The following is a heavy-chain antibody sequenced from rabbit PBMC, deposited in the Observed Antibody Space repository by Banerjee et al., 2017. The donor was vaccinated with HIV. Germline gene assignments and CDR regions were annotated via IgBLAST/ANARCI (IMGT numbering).Heavy chain of an antibody. Sequence: QSLEESRGGLVQPEGSLILTCTASGIDFSSYSYMCWVRQAPGKGLEWIGCIVSNSGRTDYASWAKGRFTISKTSSTTVTLQLNSLTAADTATYFCARGYPDYDYELYLWGPGTLVTVS. CDR2: IVSNSGRT. J-gene: IGHJ4*01. CDR3: ARGYPDYDYELYL. V-gene: IGHV1S40*01. CDR1: GIDFSSYSY. D-gene: IGHD7-1*01.